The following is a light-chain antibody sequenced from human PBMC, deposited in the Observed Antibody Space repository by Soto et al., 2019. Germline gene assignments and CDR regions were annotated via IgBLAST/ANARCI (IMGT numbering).Light chain of an antibody. CDR3: QQYGSSLIT. CDR1: QSVSNSA. CDR2: SIS. J-gene: IGKJ5*01. Sequence: EIVLTQSPGTLSLSPGERATLSCRASQSVSNSALAWYQQKPGQAPRLLLYSISTRATGIPDRFSGSGSGTDFTLTISRLEPEDFAVYYCQQYGSSLITFGQGTRLEIK. V-gene: IGKV3-20*01.